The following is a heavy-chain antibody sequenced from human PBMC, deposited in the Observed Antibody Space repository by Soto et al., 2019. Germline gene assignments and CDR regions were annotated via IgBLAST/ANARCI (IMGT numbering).Heavy chain of an antibody. CDR1: EYTFTSYA. V-gene: IGHV1-3*01. J-gene: IGHJ6*02. D-gene: IGHD3-10*01. CDR2: INAGNGNT. Sequence: ASVKVSCKASEYTFTSYAMHWVRQAPGQSLEWMGWINAGNGNTKYSQKFQGRVTITRDTSTSTAYVEVTSLRSEDTAVYYCARGAGDPLWFGEMGYYYGMDVWGQGTTVTVSS. CDR3: ARGAGDPLWFGEMGYYYGMDV.